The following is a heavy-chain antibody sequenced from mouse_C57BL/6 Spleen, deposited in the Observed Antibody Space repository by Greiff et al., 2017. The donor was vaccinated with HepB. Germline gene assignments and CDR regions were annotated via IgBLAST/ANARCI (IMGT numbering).Heavy chain of an antibody. CDR2: INPNYGTT. D-gene: IGHD3-2*02. CDR3: AREGDTAQATRNYAMDY. V-gene: IGHV1-39*01. J-gene: IGHJ4*01. Sequence: EVKLVESGPELVKPGASVKISCKASGYSFTDYNMNWVKQSNGKSLEWIGVINPNYGTTSYNQKFKGKATLTVDQSSSTAYMQLNSLTSEDSAVYYCAREGDTAQATRNYAMDYWGQGTSVTVSS. CDR1: GYSFTDYN.